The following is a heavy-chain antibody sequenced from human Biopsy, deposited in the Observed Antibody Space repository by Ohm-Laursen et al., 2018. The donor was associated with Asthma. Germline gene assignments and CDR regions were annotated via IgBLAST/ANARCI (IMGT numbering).Heavy chain of an antibody. CDR3: AKRRGYSGHDNDY. D-gene: IGHD5-12*01. V-gene: IGHV3-30*18. J-gene: IGHJ4*02. CDR1: GFAVSRDH. CDR2: ISYDGNHK. Sequence: SLRLSCAASGFAVSRDHMFWVRQAPGKGLEWVAVISYDGNHKFYEDSVKGRFTISRDNSKNTLYLQMNSLRTEDTAVYYCAKRRGYSGHDNDYWGQGTLVIVSS.